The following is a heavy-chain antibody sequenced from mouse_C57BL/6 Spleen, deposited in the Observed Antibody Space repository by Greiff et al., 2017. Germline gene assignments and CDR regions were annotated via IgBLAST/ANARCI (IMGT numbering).Heavy chain of an antibody. CDR1: GYTFTSYW. V-gene: IGHV1-61*01. CDR3: ARVDSNNIYYAMDY. D-gene: IGHD2-5*01. Sequence: QVQLQQPGAELVRPGSSVKLSCKASGYTFTSYWMDWVKQRPGQGLEWIGNIYPSDSETHYNQKFKDKATLTVDKSSNTAYMQLSSLTSEDSAVYYCARVDSNNIYYAMDYWGQGTSVTVSS. CDR2: IYPSDSET. J-gene: IGHJ4*01.